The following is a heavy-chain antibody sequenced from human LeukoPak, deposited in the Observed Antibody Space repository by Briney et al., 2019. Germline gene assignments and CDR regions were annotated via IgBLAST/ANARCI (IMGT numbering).Heavy chain of an antibody. CDR3: TKEHSSGWPTIDC. J-gene: IGHJ4*02. D-gene: IGHD6-19*01. CDR2: INRNGGAM. Sequence: GGSLRLSCSASGFTFAEYSMHWVRQAPGKGLEWVSVINRNGGAMQYADSVKGRFIISRDNSKNSLYLQMNSLRTEDTALYYCTKEHSSGWPTIDCWGQGTLVTVSS. V-gene: IGHV3-43*01. CDR1: GFTFAEYS.